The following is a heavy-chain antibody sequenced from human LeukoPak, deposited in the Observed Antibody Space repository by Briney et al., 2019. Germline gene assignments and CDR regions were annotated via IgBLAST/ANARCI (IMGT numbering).Heavy chain of an antibody. Sequence: GSLRLSCAAPGFTVSSNYMSLVRQAPGKGLGWVLVFYSGGSTYYADSVKGRFTISRDNSKNTLYLQMNSLRAEDTAVYYCARTKHTYYYDSSGYYPPDYWGQGTLVTVSS. J-gene: IGHJ4*02. V-gene: IGHV3-66*01. D-gene: IGHD3-22*01. CDR3: ARTKHTYYYDSSGYYPPDY. CDR2: FYSGGST. CDR1: GFTVSSNY.